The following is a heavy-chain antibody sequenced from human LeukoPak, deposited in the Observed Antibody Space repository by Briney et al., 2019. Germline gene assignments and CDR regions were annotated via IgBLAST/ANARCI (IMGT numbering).Heavy chain of an antibody. CDR2: ISGSGGST. J-gene: IGHJ4*02. Sequence: GGSLRLSCAASGFTFSSYAMSWLRQAPGKGLEWVSAISGSGGSTYYADSVKGRFTISRDNSKNTLYLQMNSLRAEDTAVYYCAKEYDIVVVPAVAFDYWGQGTLVTVSS. CDR3: AKEYDIVVVPAVAFDY. V-gene: IGHV3-23*01. CDR1: GFTFSSYA. D-gene: IGHD2-2*01.